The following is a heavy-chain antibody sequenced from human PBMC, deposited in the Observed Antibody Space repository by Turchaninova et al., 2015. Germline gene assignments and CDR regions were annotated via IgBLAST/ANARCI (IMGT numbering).Heavy chain of an antibody. V-gene: IGHV1-18*04. J-gene: IGHJ6*02. CDR1: GYTFTTDD. D-gene: IGHD3-16*01. Sequence: QVQLVQPGAAVKKPGAPVTASCKASGYTFTTDDIVWVRQAPGQGPEWMGWSSGYNGNTNYAQRLRGRVTMTTDTSTNTAYIELRSLRSDDTAVYYCARGGGKSAMDVWGQGTTVTVSS. CDR2: SSGYNGNT. CDR3: ARGGGKSAMDV.